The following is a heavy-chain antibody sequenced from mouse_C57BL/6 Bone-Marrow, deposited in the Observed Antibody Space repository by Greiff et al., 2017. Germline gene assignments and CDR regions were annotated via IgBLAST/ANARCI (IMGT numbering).Heavy chain of an antibody. D-gene: IGHD2-1*01. CDR2: IRNKANGYTT. CDR1: GFTFPDYY. CDR3: ARSYGNFWYCDV. V-gene: IGHV7-3*01. Sequence: EVKLVESGGGLVQPGGSLSLSCAASGFTFPDYYMSWVRQPPGKALEWLGFIRNKANGYTTEYSASVKGRFTISRDNSQSILYLQMNALRAEDSATYYCARSYGNFWYCDVWGTGTTVTVSS. J-gene: IGHJ1*03.